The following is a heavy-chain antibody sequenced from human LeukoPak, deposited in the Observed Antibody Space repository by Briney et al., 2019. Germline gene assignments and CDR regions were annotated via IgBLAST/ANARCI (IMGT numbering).Heavy chain of an antibody. J-gene: IGHJ6*02. CDR2: ISAYNGNT. CDR3: ARELAASSWYGMDV. D-gene: IGHD2-15*01. V-gene: IGHV1-18*01. Sequence: ASVKVSCKASGYTFTSYGISWVRQASGQGLEWMGWISAYNGNTNYAQKLQGRVTMTTDTSTSTAYMELRSLRSDDTAVYYCARELAASSWYGMDVWGQGTTVTVSS. CDR1: GYTFTSYG.